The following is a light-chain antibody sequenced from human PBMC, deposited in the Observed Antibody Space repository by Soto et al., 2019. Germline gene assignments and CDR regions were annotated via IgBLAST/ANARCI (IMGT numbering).Light chain of an antibody. CDR1: QHVTTTY. CDR3: QQYASSFT. J-gene: IGKJ4*01. Sequence: IVLTQSPATLSLSPGERATLSCTASQHVTTTYIAWYQQKFGQAPRLLIYGASTRATGTPARVTGGGFGTDFTHTSSRVEPEDFAVYYCQQYASSFTFGGGTKVEMK. CDR2: GAS. V-gene: IGKV3-20*01.